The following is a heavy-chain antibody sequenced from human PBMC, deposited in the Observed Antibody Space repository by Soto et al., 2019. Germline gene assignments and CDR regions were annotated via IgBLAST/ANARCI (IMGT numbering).Heavy chain of an antibody. Sequence: QVPLVQSGAEVKKPGASVKVSCKASGYTFTNYGISWVRQAPGQGLEWMGWISAYNGNTNYAQKFQGRVTMTTDTSTSTAYMELRSLRSDDTAVYYCARDRRPSTVTPPTTWGQGTLVTVSS. V-gene: IGHV1-18*01. D-gene: IGHD4-17*01. CDR2: ISAYNGNT. J-gene: IGHJ4*02. CDR1: GYTFTNYG. CDR3: ARDRRPSTVTPPTT.